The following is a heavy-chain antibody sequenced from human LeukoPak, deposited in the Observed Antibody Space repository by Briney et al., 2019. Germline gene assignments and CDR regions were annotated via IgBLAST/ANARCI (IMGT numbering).Heavy chain of an antibody. Sequence: ASVKVSCKASGGTFSSYAISWVRQAPGQGLEWMGGIIPIFGTANYAQKFQGRVTITTDESTSTAYMELSSLRSEDTAVYYCASPPTPEGSFNWFDPWGQGTLVTVSS. J-gene: IGHJ5*02. CDR1: GGTFSSYA. CDR2: IIPIFGTA. CDR3: ASPPTPEGSFNWFDP. D-gene: IGHD1-26*01. V-gene: IGHV1-69*05.